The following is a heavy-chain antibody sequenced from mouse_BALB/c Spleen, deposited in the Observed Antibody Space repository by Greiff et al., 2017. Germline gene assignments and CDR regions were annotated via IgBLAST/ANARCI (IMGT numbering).Heavy chain of an antibody. V-gene: IGHV5-17*02. CDR1: GFTFSSFG. CDR3: ATFYDYLYYFDY. D-gene: IGHD2-4*01. Sequence: EVQVVESGGGLVQPGGSRKLSCAASGFTFSSFGMHWVRQAPEKGLEWVAYISSGSSTIYYADTVKGRFTISRDNPKNTLFLQMTSLRSEDTAMYYCATFYDYLYYFDYWGQGTTLTVSS. CDR2: ISSGSSTI. J-gene: IGHJ2*01.